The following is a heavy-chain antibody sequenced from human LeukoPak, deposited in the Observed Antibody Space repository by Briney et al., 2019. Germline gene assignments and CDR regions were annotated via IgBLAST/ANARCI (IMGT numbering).Heavy chain of an antibody. V-gene: IGHV3-33*08. D-gene: IGHD6-19*01. CDR1: GFTFSSHW. Sequence: PGGSLRLSCAASGFTFSSHWMSWVRQAPGKGLEWVAVMWNDGITGKYADSVRGRFSVSRDNSKKTVYLQMDSLRVDDTSVYYCARDGSGWSSDYWGQGTLVTVSS. CDR2: MWNDGITG. J-gene: IGHJ4*02. CDR3: ARDGSGWSSDY.